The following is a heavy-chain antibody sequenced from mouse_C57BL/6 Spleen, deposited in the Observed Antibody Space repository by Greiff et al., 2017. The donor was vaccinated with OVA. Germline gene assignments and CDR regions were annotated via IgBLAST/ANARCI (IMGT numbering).Heavy chain of an antibody. CDR3: ARDPYYYGSSLFDY. V-gene: IGHV1-64*01. J-gene: IGHJ2*01. Sequence: QVQLQQPGAELVKPGASVKLSCKASGYTFTSYWMHWVKQRPGQGLEWIGMIHPNSGSTNYNEKFKSKATLTVDKSSSTAYMQLSSLTSEDSAVYYCARDPYYYGSSLFDYWGQGTTLTVSS. CDR1: GYTFTSYW. CDR2: IHPNSGST. D-gene: IGHD1-1*01.